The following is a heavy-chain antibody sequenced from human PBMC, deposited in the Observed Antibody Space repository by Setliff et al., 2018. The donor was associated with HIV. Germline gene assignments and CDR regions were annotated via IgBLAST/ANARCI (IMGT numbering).Heavy chain of an antibody. V-gene: IGHV4-34*01. CDR3: ASPKERYYYGSGTNVREYYGMDV. CDR1: GGSFSGYY. CDR2: INHSGST. Sequence: SETLSLTCAVYGGSFSGYYWSWIRQPPGKGLEWIGEINHSGSTNYNPSLKSRVTISVDTSMDQFSLKLASVTAADTAVYYCASPKERYYYGSGTNVREYYGMDVWGQGTTVTVSS. J-gene: IGHJ6*02. D-gene: IGHD3-10*01.